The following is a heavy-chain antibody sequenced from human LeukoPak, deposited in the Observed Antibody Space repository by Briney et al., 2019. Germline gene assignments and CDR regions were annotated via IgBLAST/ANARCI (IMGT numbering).Heavy chain of an antibody. Sequence: SPTLSLIRSVSGGSVTSGSYYWTWLRQPPGKGLEWFGFVFLSGNTKSNSSPNRRVTMSRDTSKNQFSLKLSSVTAADRAAYYCASHNSGFNWGIDYWGQGTLVAVSS. CDR3: ASHNSGFNWGIDY. D-gene: IGHD5-12*01. CDR2: VFLSGNT. CDR1: GGSVTSGSYY. V-gene: IGHV4-61*01. J-gene: IGHJ4*02.